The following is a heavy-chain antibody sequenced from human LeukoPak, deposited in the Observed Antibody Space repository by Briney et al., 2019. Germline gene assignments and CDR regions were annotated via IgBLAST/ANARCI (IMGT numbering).Heavy chain of an antibody. CDR3: ARVHSSKWYDY. CDR1: GYTLTSYG. V-gene: IGHV1-18*01. Sequence: ASVKVSCMADGYTLTSYGLTWVRQAPGQGLEWMGWLRAYNGNIKYAQKFHDRVTMTADTSTNTAYMDLRSLRSDDTAVYYCARVHSSKWYDYWGQGTLVTVSS. CDR2: LRAYNGNI. J-gene: IGHJ4*02. D-gene: IGHD6-13*01.